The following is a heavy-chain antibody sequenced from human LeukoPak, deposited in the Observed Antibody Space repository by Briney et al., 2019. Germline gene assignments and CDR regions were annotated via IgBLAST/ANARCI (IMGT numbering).Heavy chain of an antibody. J-gene: IGHJ2*01. Sequence: PSETLSLTCTVSGGSISSSSYYWGWIRQPPGKGLEWIGYIYYSGSTYNNPSLKSRVTISVDTSKNQFSLKLSSVTAADTAVYYCASNTVTTYWYFDLWGRGTLVTVSS. D-gene: IGHD4-17*01. CDR1: GGSISSSSYY. CDR2: IYYSGST. CDR3: ASNTVTTYWYFDL. V-gene: IGHV4-30-4*08.